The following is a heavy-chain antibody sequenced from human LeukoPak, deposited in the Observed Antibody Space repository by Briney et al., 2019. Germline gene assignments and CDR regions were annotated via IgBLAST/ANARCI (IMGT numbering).Heavy chain of an antibody. V-gene: IGHV3-30*03. D-gene: IGHD6-6*01. CDR2: ISYDGSNK. CDR3: ATGLLYSSSLFDY. Sequence: PGGPLRLSCAASGFTFSSYGMHWVRQAPGKGLEWVAVISYDGSNKYYADSVKGRFTISRDNSKNTLYLQMNSLRAEDTAVYYCATGLLYSSSLFDYWGQGTLVTVSS. J-gene: IGHJ4*02. CDR1: GFTFSSYG.